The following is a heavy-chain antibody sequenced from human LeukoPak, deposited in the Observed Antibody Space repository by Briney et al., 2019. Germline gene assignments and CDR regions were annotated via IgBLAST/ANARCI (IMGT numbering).Heavy chain of an antibody. CDR2: INPNSGGT. D-gene: IGHD5-18*01. CDR1: GGTFSSYA. Sequence: ASVKVSCKASGGTFSSYAISWVRQAPGQGLEWMGWINPNSGGTNYAQKFQGRVTMTRDTSISTAYMELSRLRSDDTAVYYCARGGYSYGFHYYYMDVWGKGTTVTVSS. CDR3: ARGGYSYGFHYYYMDV. V-gene: IGHV1-2*02. J-gene: IGHJ6*03.